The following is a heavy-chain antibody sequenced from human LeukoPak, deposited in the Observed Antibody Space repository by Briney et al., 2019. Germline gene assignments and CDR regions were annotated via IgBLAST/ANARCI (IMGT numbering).Heavy chain of an antibody. D-gene: IGHD6-13*01. Sequence: GGSLRLSCAASGFTFSDYYMSWIRQAPGKGLEWVSYISSSGSTIYYADSVKGRFTISRDNAKNSLYLQMNSLRAEDTAVYYCAREGAGTPSYYYYYGMDVWGQGTTVTVSS. CDR2: ISSSGSTI. CDR3: AREGAGTPSYYYYYGMDV. CDR1: GFTFSDYY. J-gene: IGHJ6*02. V-gene: IGHV3-11*01.